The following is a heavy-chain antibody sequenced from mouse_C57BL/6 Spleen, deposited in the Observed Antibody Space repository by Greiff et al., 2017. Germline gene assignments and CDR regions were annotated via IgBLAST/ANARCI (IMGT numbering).Heavy chain of an antibody. CDR1: GYSFTDYN. Sequence: EVKLMESGPELVKPGASVKISCKASGYSFTDYNMNWVKQSNGKSLEWIGVINPNYGTTSYNQKFKGKATLTVDQSSSTAYMQLNSLTSEDAAVYYCAREGGAYYYYGGYLDVWGTGTTVTVSS. D-gene: IGHD1-1*01. V-gene: IGHV1-39*01. J-gene: IGHJ1*03. CDR3: AREGGAYYYYGGYLDV. CDR2: INPNYGTT.